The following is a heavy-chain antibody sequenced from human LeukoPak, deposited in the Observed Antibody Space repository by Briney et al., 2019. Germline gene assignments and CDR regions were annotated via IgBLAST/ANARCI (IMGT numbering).Heavy chain of an antibody. J-gene: IGHJ4*02. D-gene: IGHD4-17*01. CDR3: AKPFDYADYLPFDY. CDR1: GFTFSSYS. Sequence: GGSLRLSCAASGFTFSSYSMNWVRQAPGKGLEWVSSISSSSSYIYYADSVRGRFTISRDNSKNSLYLQMNSLRVEDTAVYYCAKPFDYADYLPFDYWGRGTLVTVSS. CDR2: ISSSSSYI. V-gene: IGHV3-21*01.